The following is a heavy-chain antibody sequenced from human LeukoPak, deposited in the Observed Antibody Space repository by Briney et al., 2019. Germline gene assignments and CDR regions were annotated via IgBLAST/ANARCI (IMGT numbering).Heavy chain of an antibody. CDR1: GYTFTSYA. V-gene: IGHV1-3*01. Sequence: ASVKVSCKASGYTFTSYAMHWVRQAPGQRLEWMGWINAGNGNTKYSQKFQGRVTITRDTSASTAYMELSSLRSEDTAVYYCARGDGVLWFGEAYYYYGMDVWGQGTTVTVSS. CDR2: INAGNGNT. CDR3: ARGDGVLWFGEAYYYYGMDV. D-gene: IGHD3-10*01. J-gene: IGHJ6*02.